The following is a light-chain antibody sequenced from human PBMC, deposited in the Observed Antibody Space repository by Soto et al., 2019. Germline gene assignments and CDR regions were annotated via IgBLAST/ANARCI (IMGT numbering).Light chain of an antibody. J-gene: IGKJ3*01. CDR1: QSVMSSQ. Sequence: SVLTQSPGTLSLSPGERATLSCRASQSVMSSQLGWYQQKPGQAPRLLIYGASSRATGIPDRLSGSGSGTDFNLTISRLERESFAVYYGKRYDSSPPRFTFCPGNKVDIK. CDR3: KRYDSSPPRFT. CDR2: GAS. V-gene: IGKV3-20*01.